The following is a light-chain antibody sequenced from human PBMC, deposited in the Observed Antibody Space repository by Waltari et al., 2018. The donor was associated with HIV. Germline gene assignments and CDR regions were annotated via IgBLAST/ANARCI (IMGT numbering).Light chain of an antibody. CDR3: QVWDTNTDQYVI. V-gene: IGLV3-21*01. J-gene: IGLJ2*01. CDR2: HDT. CDR1: NTGSKT. Sequence: SYVLTQSPSVSVAPGKTARITCGWQNTGSKTVNWYQQQPGQAPVMVIYHDTDRPSGIPDRFSGSNSEDTATLTIRRVEAGDEADYYCQVWDTNTDQYVIFGGGTNLAV.